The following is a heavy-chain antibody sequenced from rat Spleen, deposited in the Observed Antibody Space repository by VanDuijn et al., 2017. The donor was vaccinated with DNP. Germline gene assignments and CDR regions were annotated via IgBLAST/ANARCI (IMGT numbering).Heavy chain of an antibody. CDR1: GYSITSNY. J-gene: IGHJ2*01. Sequence: EVQLQESGPGLLRPSQSLSLTCSVTGYSITSNYWGWIRKFPGNKMEYIGHIAYSGTTNYNPSLKSRISITRDTSKNQFFLHLNSVTSEDTATYYCARWYNYFDYWGQGVMVTVSS. CDR2: IAYSGTT. CDR3: ARWYNYFDY. V-gene: IGHV3-1*01. D-gene: IGHD1-5*01.